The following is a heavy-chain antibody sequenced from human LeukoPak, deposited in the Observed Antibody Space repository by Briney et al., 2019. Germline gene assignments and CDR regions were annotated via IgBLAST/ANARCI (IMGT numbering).Heavy chain of an antibody. D-gene: IGHD3-3*01. CDR2: MNPNSGNT. CDR3: ARSLGEYYDFWSGYNNDAFDI. CDR1: GYTFTSYD. Sequence: ASVKVSCKASGYTFTSYDINWVRQATGQGLEWMGWMNPNSGNTGYAQKFQGRVTITRNTSISTAYMELSSLRSEDTAVYYCARSLGEYYDFWSGYNNDAFDIWGQGTMVTVSS. J-gene: IGHJ3*02. V-gene: IGHV1-8*03.